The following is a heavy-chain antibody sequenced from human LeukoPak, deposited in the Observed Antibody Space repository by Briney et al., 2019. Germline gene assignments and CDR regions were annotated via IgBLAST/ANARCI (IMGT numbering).Heavy chain of an antibody. CDR1: GGTFSSHA. D-gene: IGHD3-22*01. CDR2: IIPIFGTA. J-gene: IGHJ4*02. V-gene: IGHV1-69*05. CDR3: ARVSQAQYYYDSSGYYQPTTPYYFDY. Sequence: SVKVSCKXSGGTFSSHAISWVRQAPGQGLEWMGRIIPIFGTANYAQKFQGRVTITTDESTSTAYMELSSLRSEDTAVYYCARVSQAQYYYDSSGYYQPTTPYYFDYWGQGTLVTVSS.